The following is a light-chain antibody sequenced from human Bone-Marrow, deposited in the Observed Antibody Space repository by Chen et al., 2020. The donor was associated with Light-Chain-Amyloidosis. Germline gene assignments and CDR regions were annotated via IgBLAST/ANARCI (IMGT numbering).Light chain of an antibody. CDR2: DDS. V-gene: IGLV3-21*02. J-gene: IGLJ3*02. CDR1: NIGSTS. CDR3: QVWDRSSDRPV. Sequence: SYVLTQLSSVSVAPGQPATIACGGNNIGSTSVHWYQQTPGQAPLLVVYDDSDRPSGIPERLSGSNSGNTATLTISRVEAGDEADYYCQVWDRSSDRPVFGGGTKLTVL.